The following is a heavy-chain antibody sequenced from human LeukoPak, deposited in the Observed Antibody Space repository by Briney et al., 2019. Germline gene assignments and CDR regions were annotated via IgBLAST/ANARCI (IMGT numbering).Heavy chain of an antibody. V-gene: IGHV3-7*01. CDR1: GFTFSSFW. Sequence: GGSLRLSCAASGFTFSSFWITWVRQAPGKGLEWVANIKEDGSEKYYGDSVQGRFTISRDNAMNSLYLQMNTLRVEDTAVYYCTRDLMDYDVSTGLHHYYMDVWGQGTTVTVSS. CDR2: IKEDGSEK. CDR3: TRDLMDYDVSTGLHHYYMDV. D-gene: IGHD3-9*01. J-gene: IGHJ6*02.